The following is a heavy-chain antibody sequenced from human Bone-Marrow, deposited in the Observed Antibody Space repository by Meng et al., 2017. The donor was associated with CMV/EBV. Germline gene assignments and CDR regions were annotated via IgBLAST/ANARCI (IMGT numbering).Heavy chain of an antibody. Sequence: ASVKVSCKASGYTFTGYYMHWVRQAPGQGLEWMGWINPNSGGTNYAQKFQGRVTMTRDTSISTAYMELSRLRSDDTAVYYCARYEGSGYGEDYWGQGTLVTVYS. CDR2: INPNSGGT. D-gene: IGHD5-12*01. CDR1: GYTFTGYY. J-gene: IGHJ4*02. CDR3: ARYEGSGYGEDY. V-gene: IGHV1-2*02.